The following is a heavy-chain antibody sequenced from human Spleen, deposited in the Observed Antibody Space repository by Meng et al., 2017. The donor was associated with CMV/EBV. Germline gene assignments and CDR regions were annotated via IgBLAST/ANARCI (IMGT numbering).Heavy chain of an antibody. CDR2: ISGSGGST. Sequence: GESLKISCAASGFTFSSYAMSWVRQAPGKGLEWVSAISGSGGSTYYANSVKGRFTISRDNSKNTLYLQMNSLRADDTAVYYCAKTQYYYDSSGRGAFDIWGQGTMVTVSS. CDR1: GFTFSSYA. V-gene: IGHV3-23*01. CDR3: AKTQYYYDSSGRGAFDI. J-gene: IGHJ3*02. D-gene: IGHD3-22*01.